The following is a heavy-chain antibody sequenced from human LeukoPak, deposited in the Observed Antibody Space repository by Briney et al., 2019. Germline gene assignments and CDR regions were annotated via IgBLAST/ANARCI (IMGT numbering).Heavy chain of an antibody. J-gene: IGHJ4*02. CDR2: VYFTGTT. CDR3: ARSWAGMYYPFYYFDY. V-gene: IGHV4-39*07. Sequence: ASETLSLTCTVSGASINNDTHYWGWIRQPPGKGLEWIGNVYFTGTTYSPPSLKSRVSMSVDTSKSQFSLNLDSVTAADTAVYYCARSWAGMYYPFYYFDYWGQGALVTVSP. D-gene: IGHD2-8*01. CDR1: GASINNDTHY.